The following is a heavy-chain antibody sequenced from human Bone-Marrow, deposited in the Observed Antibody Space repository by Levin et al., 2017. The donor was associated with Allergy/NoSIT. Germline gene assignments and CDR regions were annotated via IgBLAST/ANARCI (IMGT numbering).Heavy chain of an antibody. CDR1: GGTFSSYA. D-gene: IGHD3-3*01. CDR3: ARDLGGGSITIFGVVRHAFDI. CDR2: IIPIFGTA. J-gene: IGHJ3*02. Sequence: GASVKVSCKASGGTFSSYAISWVRQAPGQGLEWMGGIIPIFGTANYAQKFQGRVTITADESTSTAYMELSSLRSEDTAVYYCARDLGGGSITIFGVVRHAFDIWGQGTMVTVSS. V-gene: IGHV1-69*13.